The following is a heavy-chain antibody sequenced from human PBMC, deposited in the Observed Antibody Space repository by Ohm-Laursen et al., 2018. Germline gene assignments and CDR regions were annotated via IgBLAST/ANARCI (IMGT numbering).Heavy chain of an antibody. V-gene: IGHV3-11*01. CDR1: GFTFSDYY. CDR2: ISFNSNSI. D-gene: IGHD2-2*01. J-gene: IGHJ5*02. CDR3: ARGPHFVVVPTAKDWFDP. Sequence: SLRLSCAASGFTFSDYYMARIRQAPGQGLEWDSYISFNSNSIYYADSVKGRFTISRDNSNNSLYLQMNSLRVEDTAVYFCARGPHFVVVPTAKDWFDPWGQGTLVTVSS.